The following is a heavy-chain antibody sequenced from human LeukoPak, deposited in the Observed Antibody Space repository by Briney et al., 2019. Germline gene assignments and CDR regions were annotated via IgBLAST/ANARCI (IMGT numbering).Heavy chain of an antibody. Sequence: PSETLSLTCAVYGGSFSGYYWSWIRQPAGKGLEWIGRIYTSGSTNYNPSLKSRVTMSVDTSKNQFSLKLSSVTAADTAVYYCARDKGYSYGPIDYWGQGTLVTVSS. V-gene: IGHV4-4*07. CDR3: ARDKGYSYGPIDY. D-gene: IGHD5-18*01. CDR1: GGSFSGYY. CDR2: IYTSGST. J-gene: IGHJ4*02.